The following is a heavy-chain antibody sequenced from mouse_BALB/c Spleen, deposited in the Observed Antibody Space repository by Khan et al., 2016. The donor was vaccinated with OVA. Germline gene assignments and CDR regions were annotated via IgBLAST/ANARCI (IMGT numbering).Heavy chain of an antibody. V-gene: IGHV14-3*02. Sequence: VQLKQSGAELVKPGASVKLSCTASGFNIKDTYMHWVKQRPEQGLEWIGRIDPANGNTEYDPKFQGKATITADTSSNTAYLQLSSLTAEDTAVYYCARWPRGYWGQGTTLTVSS. CDR1: GFNIKDTY. J-gene: IGHJ2*01. CDR2: IDPANGNT. CDR3: ARWPRGY.